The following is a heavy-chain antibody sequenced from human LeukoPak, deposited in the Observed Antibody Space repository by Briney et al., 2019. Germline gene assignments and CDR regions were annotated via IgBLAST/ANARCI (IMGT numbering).Heavy chain of an antibody. CDR2: ISSFSSTI. V-gene: IGHV3-48*01. CDR1: GFTFSSYE. J-gene: IGHJ4*02. D-gene: IGHD4-17*01. CDR3: ARETGPVDY. Sequence: GGSLRLSCAASGFTFSSYEMNWVRQAPGKGLEWVSYISSFSSTIYYADSVMGRFTISRDNAKNSLYLQMNSLRVEDTAMYYCARETGPVDYWGQGTLVTVYS.